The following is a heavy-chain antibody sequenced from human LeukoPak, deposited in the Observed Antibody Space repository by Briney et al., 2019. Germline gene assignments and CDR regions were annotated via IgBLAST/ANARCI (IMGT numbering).Heavy chain of an antibody. CDR2: MYYSGST. J-gene: IGHJ4*02. V-gene: IGHV4-39*01. CDR3: ARRGSSSFDS. D-gene: IGHD6-6*01. Sequence: SETLSLTCTVSGGSISRSSYYWGWIRQPPGKGLEWIGSMYYSGSTYYNPSLESRITISVDTSKNQFSLKLNSVTAADTSVYYCARRGSSSFDSWGQGTLVTVSS. CDR1: GGSISRSSYY.